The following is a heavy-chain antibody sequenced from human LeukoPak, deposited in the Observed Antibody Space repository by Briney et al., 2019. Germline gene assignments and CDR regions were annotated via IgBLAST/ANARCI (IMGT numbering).Heavy chain of an antibody. J-gene: IGHJ6*04. D-gene: IGHD4-23*01. CDR2: IYYSGST. V-gene: IGHV4-39*01. CDR1: GGSISSSNYY. Sequence: SETLSLTCTVSGGSISSSNYYWGWIRQPPGKGLEWIGSIYYSGSTYYNPSLKSRVTISVDTSKNQFSLTLSSVTAADTAVYYCARSNSGTMDVWGKGTTVTVSS. CDR3: ARSNSGTMDV.